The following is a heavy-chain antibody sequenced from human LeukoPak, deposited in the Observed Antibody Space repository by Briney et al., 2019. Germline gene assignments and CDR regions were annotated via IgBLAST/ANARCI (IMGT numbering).Heavy chain of an antibody. V-gene: IGHV3-23*01. CDR3: AKDSEQWLVRS. CDR2: ISGSGGST. J-gene: IGHJ4*02. CDR1: GFTFSSYA. D-gene: IGHD6-19*01. Sequence: GGSLRLSCAASGFTFSSYAMSWVRQAPGKGLEWVSAISGSGGSTYYADSVKGRFTISGDNSKNTLYLQMNSLRAEDTAVYYCAKDSEQWLVRSWGQGTLVTVSS.